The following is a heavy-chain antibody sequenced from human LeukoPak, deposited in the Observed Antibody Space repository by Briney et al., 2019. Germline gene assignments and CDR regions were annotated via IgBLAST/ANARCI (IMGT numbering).Heavy chain of an antibody. CDR3: AREESGGYFDY. J-gene: IGHJ4*02. V-gene: IGHV1-46*01. CDR2: ISPTGSST. CDR1: GCTFTNYY. Sequence: ASVKVSCKPSGCTFTNYYMHWVRQAPGQGLEWMGLISPTGSSTNYAQKFRGRVTMTRDTSTTTVYMKLSSLSSEDTAVYYCAREESGGYFDYWGQGTLVTVSS. D-gene: IGHD2-8*02.